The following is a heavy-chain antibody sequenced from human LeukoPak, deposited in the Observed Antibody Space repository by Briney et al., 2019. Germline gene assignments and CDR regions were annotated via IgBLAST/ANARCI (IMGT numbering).Heavy chain of an antibody. CDR2: ISAYNGNT. CDR3: ARDHPGAAAGNYFDY. V-gene: IGHV1-18*01. Sequence: GASVKVSCKASGYTFTSYGISWVRQAPGQGLEWMGWISAYNGNTNYAQKLQGRVTMTTDTSTSTAYMELRSLRSDDTAVYYCARDHPGAAAGNYFDYWGQGTLVTVSS. J-gene: IGHJ4*02. D-gene: IGHD6-13*01. CDR1: GYTFTSYG.